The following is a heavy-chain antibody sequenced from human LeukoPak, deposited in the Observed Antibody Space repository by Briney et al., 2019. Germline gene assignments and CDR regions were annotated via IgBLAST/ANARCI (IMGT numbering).Heavy chain of an antibody. CDR2: INHSGST. V-gene: IGHV4-34*01. CDR1: GGSFSGYY. J-gene: IGHJ5*02. Sequence: PSETLSLTXAVYGGSFSGYYWSWICQPPGKGLEWIGEINHSGSTNYNPSLKSRVTISVDTSKNQFSLKLSSVTAADTAVYYCARGRGVVVPSAIKPSRYNWFDPWGQGTLVTVSS. D-gene: IGHD2-2*01. CDR3: ARGRGVVVPSAIKPSRYNWFDP.